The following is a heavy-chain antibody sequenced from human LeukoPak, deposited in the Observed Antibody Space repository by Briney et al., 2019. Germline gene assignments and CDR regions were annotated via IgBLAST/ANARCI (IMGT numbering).Heavy chain of an antibody. J-gene: IGHJ6*03. Sequence: PGGSLRLSCAASGFTFSSYGMHWVRQAPGKGLEWVSAISGSGGSTYYADSVKGRFTISRDNSKNTLYLQMNSLRAEDTAVYYCAKGIGASLDSYYYYMDVWGKGTTVTVSS. V-gene: IGHV3-23*01. D-gene: IGHD1-26*01. CDR2: ISGSGGST. CDR1: GFTFSSYG. CDR3: AKGIGASLDSYYYYMDV.